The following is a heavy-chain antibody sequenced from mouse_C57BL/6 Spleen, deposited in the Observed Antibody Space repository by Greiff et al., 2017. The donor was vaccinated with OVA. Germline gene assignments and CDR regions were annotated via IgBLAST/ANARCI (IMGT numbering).Heavy chain of an antibody. CDR3: ARSGAYYSNYEGFAY. CDR2: INPNNGGT. Sequence: EVQLQQSGPELVKPGASVKIPCKASGYTFTDYNMDWVKQSHGKSLEWIGDINPNNGGTIYNQKFKGKATLTVDKSSSTAYMELRSLTSEDTAVYYCARSGAYYSNYEGFAYWGQGTLVTVSA. V-gene: IGHV1-18*01. J-gene: IGHJ3*01. D-gene: IGHD2-5*01. CDR1: GYTFTDYN.